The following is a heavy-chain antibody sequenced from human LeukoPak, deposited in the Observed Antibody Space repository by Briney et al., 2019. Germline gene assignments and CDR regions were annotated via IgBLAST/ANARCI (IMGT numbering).Heavy chain of an antibody. D-gene: IGHD2-15*01. CDR1: GGSFSGYY. V-gene: IGHV4-34*01. CDR3: ARATLAATSDY. J-gene: IGHJ4*02. CDR2: INHSGST. Sequence: PSETLSLTCAVYGGSFSGYYWSWIRQPPGKGLEWIGEINHSGSTNYNPSLKSRVTISVDTSKNQFSLKLSSVTAADTAVYYCARATLAATSDYWGQGTLVTVSS.